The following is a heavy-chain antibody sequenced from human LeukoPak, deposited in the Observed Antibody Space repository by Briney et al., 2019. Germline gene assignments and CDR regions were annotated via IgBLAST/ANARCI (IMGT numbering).Heavy chain of an antibody. J-gene: IGHJ4*02. V-gene: IGHV3-48*02. CDR3: ARDRNGDCGFDY. D-gene: IGHD2-21*02. CDR1: GFSFSSYR. CDR2: INTISSTI. Sequence: GGSLRLSCAASGFSFSSYRMNWVRHSPGKGLEWVSYINTISSTIYYADSVKGRFTISRDNAKNSLHLQMNSLRDEDTAVYYCARDRNGDCGFDYWGQGTLVTVSS.